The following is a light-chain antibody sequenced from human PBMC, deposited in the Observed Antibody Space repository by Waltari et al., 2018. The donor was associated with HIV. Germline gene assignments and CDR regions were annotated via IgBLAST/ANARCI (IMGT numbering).Light chain of an antibody. CDR1: NSNFGNQH. Sequence: QSPLTQPSSVSAAPGQNATNPCYGSNSNFGNQHHSWYQQVPGAAPKLLMYDNNKRPSSIPDRFSGSKTGASATLDITRLQSGDEGYYDCGTWDTSLNSAVFGGGTTLTVL. CDR3: GTWDTSLNSAV. J-gene: IGLJ3*02. V-gene: IGLV1-51*01. CDR2: DNN.